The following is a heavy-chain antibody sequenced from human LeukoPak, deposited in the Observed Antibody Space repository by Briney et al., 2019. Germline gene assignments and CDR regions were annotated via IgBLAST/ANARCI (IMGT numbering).Heavy chain of an antibody. Sequence: GGSLRLSCAASGFTLSNNYMNWVRQAPGKGLERVSTIYSDGNTYYADSAKGRFTISRHSSENTLYLQMNSLKPEDAAMYYGASSSSYYFYAMDVWAKGPRSPSP. J-gene: IGHJ6*02. CDR2: IYSDGNT. V-gene: IGHV3-53*04. CDR1: GFTLSNNY. CDR3: ASSSSYYFYAMDV. D-gene: IGHD2-2*01.